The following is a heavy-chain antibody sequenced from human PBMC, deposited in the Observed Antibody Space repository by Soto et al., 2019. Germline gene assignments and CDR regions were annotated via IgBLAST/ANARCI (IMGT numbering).Heavy chain of an antibody. Sequence: PGGSLRLSCVGSGFTFSTYSINWDRQAPGKGLEWVSSISSRSDIYYADSVKGRFTISRDNAKNSVSLQMNSLRAEDTAVYYCAREYTAWPLAYGLDVWGQGTTVTVSS. V-gene: IGHV3-21*01. CDR1: GFTFSTYS. CDR2: ISSRSDI. J-gene: IGHJ6*02. D-gene: IGHD2-2*02. CDR3: AREYTAWPLAYGLDV.